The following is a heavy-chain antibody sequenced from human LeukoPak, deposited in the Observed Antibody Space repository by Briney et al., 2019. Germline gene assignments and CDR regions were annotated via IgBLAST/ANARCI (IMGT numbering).Heavy chain of an antibody. CDR1: GDSISSYY. D-gene: IGHD6-19*01. Sequence: NPSETLSLTCTVSGDSISSYYWSWIRQPPGKGLEWIGYIYYSGSTNYNPSLKSRVTLSVDTPKNQFSLKLSSVTAADTAVYYCASTYGWGSPFDYWGQGTLVTVSS. CDR2: IYYSGST. J-gene: IGHJ4*02. V-gene: IGHV4-59*01. CDR3: ASTYGWGSPFDY.